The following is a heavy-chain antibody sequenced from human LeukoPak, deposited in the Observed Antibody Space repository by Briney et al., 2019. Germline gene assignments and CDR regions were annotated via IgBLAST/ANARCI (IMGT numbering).Heavy chain of an antibody. V-gene: IGHV3-23*01. CDR1: GFTVSSYT. CDR2: ITSSGAHT. CDR3: GHPELP. J-gene: IGHJ4*02. Sequence: GGSLRLSCAASGFTVSSYTMSWVRQAPGKGLEWVSGITSSGAHTYYVDSVKGRFTISRDNSKNMLYVQMTSLRAEDTAVYYCGHPELPWGQGTLVTVSS. D-gene: IGHD1-1*01.